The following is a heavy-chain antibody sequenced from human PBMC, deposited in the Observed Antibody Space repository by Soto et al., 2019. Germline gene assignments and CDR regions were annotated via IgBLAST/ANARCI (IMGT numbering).Heavy chain of an antibody. CDR3: AIKSWGAYGGGDCHPGY. V-gene: IGHV1-69*01. CDR2: IIPIFGTA. Sequence: QVQLVQSGAEVKKPGSSVKVSCKSSGGTFSSYAISWVRQAPGQGLEWMGGIIPIFGTANYAQKFQGRVTITADESTSTAYIEMSSLRSEDTAVYYCAIKSWGAYGGGDCHPGYCGQGTLVTFSS. D-gene: IGHD2-21*02. J-gene: IGHJ1*01. CDR1: GGTFSSYA.